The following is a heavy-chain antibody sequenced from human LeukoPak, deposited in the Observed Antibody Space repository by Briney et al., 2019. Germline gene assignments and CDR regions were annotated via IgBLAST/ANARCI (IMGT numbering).Heavy chain of an antibody. CDR3: ARDSCSGGSCYSVDY. D-gene: IGHD2-15*01. Sequence: GGSLRLSCVGSGFTFSRYWLNWVRQAPGKGLEWVSYISSSSSTIYYADSVKGRFTISRDNAKNSLYLQMNSLRAEDTAVYYCARDSCSGGSCYSVDYWGQGTLVTVSS. CDR1: GFTFSRYW. J-gene: IGHJ4*02. CDR2: ISSSSSTI. V-gene: IGHV3-48*01.